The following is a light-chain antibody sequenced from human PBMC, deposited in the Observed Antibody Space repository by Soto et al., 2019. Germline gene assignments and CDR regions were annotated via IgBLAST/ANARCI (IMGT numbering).Light chain of an antibody. V-gene: IGLV2-14*03. Sequence: QSALTQPASVSGSPGQSITISCTGTSSDVGSYDHVSWYQQHPGKAPKLIIYDVTVRPSGISCRFSGSKSDNTASLAVSGLQPEDEADYYCSSYTNKDTLLFGGGTKVTVL. J-gene: IGLJ3*02. CDR1: SSDVGSYDH. CDR3: SSYTNKDTLL. CDR2: DVT.